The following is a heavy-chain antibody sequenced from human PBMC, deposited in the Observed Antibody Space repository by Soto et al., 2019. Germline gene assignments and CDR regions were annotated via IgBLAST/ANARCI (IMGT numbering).Heavy chain of an antibody. CDR3: ARSPVTGYCSSTSCYRGLVNWFDP. Sequence: SETLSLTCTVSGGSISSYYWSWIRQPPGKGLKWIGYIYYSGSTNYNPSLKSLVTISVDTSKNQFSLKLSSVTAADTAVYYCARSPVTGYCSSTSCYRGLVNWFDPWGQGTLVTVSS. V-gene: IGHV4-59*01. J-gene: IGHJ5*02. D-gene: IGHD2-2*03. CDR2: IYYSGST. CDR1: GGSISSYY.